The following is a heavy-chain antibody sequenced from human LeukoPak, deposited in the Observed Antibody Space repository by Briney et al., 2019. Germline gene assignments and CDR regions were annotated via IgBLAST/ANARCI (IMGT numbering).Heavy chain of an antibody. CDR3: AREEDYGSGSFPFDY. V-gene: IGHV3-74*01. CDR1: GFTFSSYW. Sequence: GGSLRLSCAASGFTFSSYWMHWVRQAPGKGLVWVSRINSDGSSTSYADSVKGRFTISRDNAKNTLYLQMNSLRAEDTAGYYCAREEDYGSGSFPFDYWGQGTLVTVSS. CDR2: INSDGSST. D-gene: IGHD3-10*01. J-gene: IGHJ4*02.